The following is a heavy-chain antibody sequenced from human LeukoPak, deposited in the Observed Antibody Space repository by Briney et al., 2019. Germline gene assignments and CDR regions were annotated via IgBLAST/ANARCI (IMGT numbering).Heavy chain of an antibody. CDR2: MFYSGST. Sequence: TSETLSLTCTVSGGSISSSSYYWDWIRQPPGKGLEWIGSMFYSGSTFYNPSLKSRVTISIDTSKNQFSLKLSSVTAADTAVYYCARAKPVVVTAPSFDYWGQGTLVTVSS. J-gene: IGHJ4*02. CDR1: GGSISSSSYY. CDR3: ARAKPVVVTAPSFDY. V-gene: IGHV4-39*07. D-gene: IGHD2-21*02.